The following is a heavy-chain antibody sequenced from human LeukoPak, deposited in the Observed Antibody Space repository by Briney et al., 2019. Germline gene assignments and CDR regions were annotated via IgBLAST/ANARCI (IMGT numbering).Heavy chain of an antibody. Sequence: GGSLRLSCAASGFTFSSYSMNWVRQAPGTGLEWVSYISTGSSTIYYAGSVKGRFTISRDNAKNSLYLQMNSLRDEDTAVYYCARVVYSYGQYYFDYWGQGTLVPVSS. CDR1: GFTFSSYS. J-gene: IGHJ4*02. V-gene: IGHV3-48*02. CDR3: ARVVYSYGQYYFDY. CDR2: ISTGSSTI. D-gene: IGHD5-18*01.